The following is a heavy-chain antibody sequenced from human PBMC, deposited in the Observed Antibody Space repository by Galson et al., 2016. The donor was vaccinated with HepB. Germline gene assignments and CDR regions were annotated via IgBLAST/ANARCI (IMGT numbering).Heavy chain of an antibody. V-gene: IGHV3-21*04. D-gene: IGHD1-26*01. J-gene: IGHJ4*02. Sequence: SLRLSCAASGFSFSTYSMNWVRQAPGKGLEWVSCISSSSNYIYYAGRFTISRDNSKNTLYLQMNSLRVEDTAVYFCASGDSGSHWRYYFDNWGQGALVTVSS. CDR1: GFSFSTYS. CDR2: ISSSSNYI. CDR3: ASGDSGSHWRYYFDN.